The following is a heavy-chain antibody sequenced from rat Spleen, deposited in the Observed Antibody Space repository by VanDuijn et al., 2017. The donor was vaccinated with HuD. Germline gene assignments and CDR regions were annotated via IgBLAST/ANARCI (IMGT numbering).Heavy chain of an antibody. Sequence: EVQLVESGGGLVQPGRSLKLSCAASGFILSNHGMAWVRQAPTKGLEWVATISYDGSGSYYRDSVKGRFTISRDNAKSTLYLQMDSLRSEDTATYYCARHYGGYSEYVMDAWGQGASVTVSS. V-gene: IGHV5-29*01. J-gene: IGHJ4*01. CDR2: ISYDGSGS. CDR3: ARHYGGYSEYVMDA. CDR1: GFILSNHG. D-gene: IGHD1-11*01.